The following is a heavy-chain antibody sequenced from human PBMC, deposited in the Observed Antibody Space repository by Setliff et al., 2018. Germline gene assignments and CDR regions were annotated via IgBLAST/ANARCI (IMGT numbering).Heavy chain of an antibody. CDR3: AREPLWGSHDAFDI. CDR2: ISAYNANT. Sequence: ASVKVSCKASGYIFTSYAINWVRQAPVQGLEWMGSISAYNANTNYAQNLQGRVTMTRDTSTSTAYMELRSLRSDDTAVYYCAREPLWGSHDAFDIWGQGTMVTVSS. J-gene: IGHJ3*02. CDR1: GYIFTSYA. V-gene: IGHV1-18*01. D-gene: IGHD7-27*01.